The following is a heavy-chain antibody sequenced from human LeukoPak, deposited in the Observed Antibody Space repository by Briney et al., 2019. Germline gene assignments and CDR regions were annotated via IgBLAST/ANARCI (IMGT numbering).Heavy chain of an antibody. Sequence: ASVKVSCKASGYTFTSYAMHWVRQAPGQRLEWMGWINAGNGNTKYSQKFQGRVTITRDTSASTAYMELSSLRSEDTAVYYCARDGQQLPPYYFDYWGQGTLVTVSS. J-gene: IGHJ4*02. CDR2: INAGNGNT. V-gene: IGHV1-3*01. CDR1: GYTFTSYA. CDR3: ARDGQQLPPYYFDY. D-gene: IGHD6-13*01.